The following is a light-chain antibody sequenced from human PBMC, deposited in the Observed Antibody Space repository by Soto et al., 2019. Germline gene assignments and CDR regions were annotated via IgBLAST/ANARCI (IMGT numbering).Light chain of an antibody. Sequence: QSVLTQPASVSGSPGQSITISCTGTSSDVGSYNLVSWYQQHPGKAPKLIIYEVSKRPSGVSNRFSGSKSGNTASLTISGLQAEDEADYYCCSYAGSRAVVFGGGTQLTVL. CDR2: EVS. CDR1: SSDVGSYNL. CDR3: CSYAGSRAVV. J-gene: IGLJ2*01. V-gene: IGLV2-23*02.